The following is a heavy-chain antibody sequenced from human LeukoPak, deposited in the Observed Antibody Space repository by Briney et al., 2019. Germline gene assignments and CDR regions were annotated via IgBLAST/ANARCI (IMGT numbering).Heavy chain of an antibody. CDR3: AREASRIVGATDAFDI. CDR2: VHLDGRT. D-gene: IGHD1-26*01. V-gene: IGHV4-4*02. CDR1: GGSITTTNW. J-gene: IGHJ3*02. Sequence: SGTLSLTCGVSGGSITTTNWWTWVRQPPGKGLEWIGEVHLDGRTNYNPSLESRLTISVDLSENHISLRLTSVTAADTAVYYCAREASRIVGATDAFDIWGQGTMVTVSS.